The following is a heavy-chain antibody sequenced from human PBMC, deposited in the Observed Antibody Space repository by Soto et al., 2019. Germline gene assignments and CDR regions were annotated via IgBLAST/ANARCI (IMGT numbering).Heavy chain of an antibody. CDR3: TTDKPRITMVRGVISWFDP. V-gene: IGHV3-15*01. Sequence: GGSLRLSCAASGFTFSNAWMSWVRQAPGKGLEWVGRIKSKTDGGTTDYAAPVKGRFTISRDDSKNTLYLQMNSLKTEDTAVYYCTTDKPRITMVRGVISWFDPWGQGTLVTVSS. J-gene: IGHJ5*02. D-gene: IGHD3-10*01. CDR2: IKSKTDGGTT. CDR1: GFTFSNAW.